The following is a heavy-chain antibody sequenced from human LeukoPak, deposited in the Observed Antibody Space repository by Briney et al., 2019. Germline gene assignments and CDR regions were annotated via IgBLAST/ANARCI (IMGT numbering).Heavy chain of an antibody. J-gene: IGHJ4*02. CDR2: FRGSGRDT. CDR3: AKDQYCSSAGCYSPYFFDY. D-gene: IGHD2-2*01. Sequence: GSLRLLWAASGITFCGLALSWVRQAPGKGLEWGLGFRGSGRDTYYADSVKGRFTISRDNSKNTLYLQMNSLRVEDTAIYYCAKDQYCSSAGCYSPYFFDYWGQGTLVTVSS. CDR1: GITFCGLA. V-gene: IGHV3-23*01.